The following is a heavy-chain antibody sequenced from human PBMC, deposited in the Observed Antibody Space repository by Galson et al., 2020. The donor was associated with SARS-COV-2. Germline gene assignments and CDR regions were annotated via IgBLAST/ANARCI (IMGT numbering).Heavy chain of an antibody. V-gene: IGHV1-69*01. J-gene: IGHJ3*02. CDR2: IIPFFETT. CDR3: ARGRDIVVVAATDRDPFDI. Sequence: KISCKASGGTFSSFAINWVRQAPGQGLEWMGGIIPFFETTNYAQKFQGRVTFTADESTNTAYMEVGSLRSEDTAVYYCARGRDIVVVAATDRDPFDIWGQGTMVIVSS. D-gene: IGHD2-15*01. CDR1: GGTFSSFA.